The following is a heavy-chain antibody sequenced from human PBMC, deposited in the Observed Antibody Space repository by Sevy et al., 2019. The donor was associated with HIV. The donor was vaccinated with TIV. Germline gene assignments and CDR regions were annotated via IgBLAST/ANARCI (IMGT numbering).Heavy chain of an antibody. V-gene: IGHV3-49*04. Sequence: GGSLRLSCTGSGFNFADYYMTWVRQAPGKGLDWVGFIITKNHGGTPEYGASVKGRFTISRDDSKKTIYLQMHSLKTEDTGLYYCSRHAREAWRGSGVYYNVTDGFDPWGQGTLLTVSS. CDR1: GFNFADYY. D-gene: IGHD3-10*01. CDR2: IITKNHGGTP. J-gene: IGHJ5*02. CDR3: SRHAREAWRGSGVYYNVTDGFDP.